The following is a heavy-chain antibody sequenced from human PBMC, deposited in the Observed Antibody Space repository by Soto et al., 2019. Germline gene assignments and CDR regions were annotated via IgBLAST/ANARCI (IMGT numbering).Heavy chain of an antibody. CDR2: ISGDGGTA. CDR3: ARDSRGSTVTTCFDY. V-gene: IGHV3-23*01. Sequence: PGGSLRLSCAASGFTFVNYAMTWVRQAPGKGLEWVSAISGDGGTASYADSVKGRFTISRDNAKNTLYLQMNSLRAEDTAVYYCARDSRGSTVTTCFDYWGQGTLVTVSS. D-gene: IGHD4-17*01. J-gene: IGHJ4*02. CDR1: GFTFVNYA.